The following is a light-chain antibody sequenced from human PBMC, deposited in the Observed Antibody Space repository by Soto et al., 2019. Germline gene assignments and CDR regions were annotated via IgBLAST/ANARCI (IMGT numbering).Light chain of an antibody. V-gene: IGKV3-11*01. CDR3: QQRSNWPPGYT. J-gene: IGKJ2*01. Sequence: EIVLTQSPATLSLSPGERATLSCRASQSVSNYLAWYQQKPGQAPRLLIYDASNRATGIPARFSGSGSGTDFTLTISSLEPEDFAVYYWQQRSNWPPGYTFGQGTKLEIK. CDR1: QSVSNY. CDR2: DAS.